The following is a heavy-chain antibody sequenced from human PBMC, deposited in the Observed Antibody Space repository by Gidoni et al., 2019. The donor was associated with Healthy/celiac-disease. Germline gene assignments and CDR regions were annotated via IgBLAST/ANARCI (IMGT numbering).Heavy chain of an antibody. CDR3: AKRDSSSSPPFDY. Sequence: EVQLLESGGGLVQPGGSLRLSCPASGFTFSSYPMSWVRQAPAKGLEWVSTSTASGGRTNYADSVKGRFTISRDNSKSTLYLQMNRLRAEDTAVYYCAKRDSSSSPPFDYWGQGTLVTVSS. V-gene: IGHV3-23*01. D-gene: IGHD6-6*01. CDR1: GFTFSSYP. J-gene: IGHJ4*02. CDR2: STASGGRT.